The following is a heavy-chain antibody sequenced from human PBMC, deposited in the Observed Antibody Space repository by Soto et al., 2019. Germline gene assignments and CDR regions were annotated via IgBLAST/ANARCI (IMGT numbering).Heavy chain of an antibody. CDR1: GGSFSGHS. J-gene: IGHJ5*01. CDR3: STRAYDTNGYYRFDH. V-gene: IGHV4-34*01. CDR2: INHSGRV. Sequence: PSETLSLTCAVYGGSFSGHSWTWIRQSPGKGLKWIGDINHSGRVNYSPSLKSRVTISLDTSKNQFSLTLSAVTAADTAMYYCSTRAYDTNGYYRFDHWGQGTLVTVSS. D-gene: IGHD3-22*01.